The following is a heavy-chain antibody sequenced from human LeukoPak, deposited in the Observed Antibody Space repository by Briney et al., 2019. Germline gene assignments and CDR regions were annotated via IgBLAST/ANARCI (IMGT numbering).Heavy chain of an antibody. Sequence: GESLKISCKGSGYSFNSYWIGWVRQMPGKGLEWMGIIYPGDSDTRYSPSFHGQVTMSVDKSINTAYLQWSSLKASDTAVYYCARPLLRYFDTHAFDIWGQGTMVTVSS. CDR1: GYSFNSYW. D-gene: IGHD3-9*01. CDR2: IYPGDSDT. CDR3: ARPLLRYFDTHAFDI. V-gene: IGHV5-51*01. J-gene: IGHJ3*02.